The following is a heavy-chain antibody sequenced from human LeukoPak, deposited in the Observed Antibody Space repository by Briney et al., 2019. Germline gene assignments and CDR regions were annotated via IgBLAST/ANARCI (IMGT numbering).Heavy chain of an antibody. CDR3: AREIYYDSSGYPMAPFDY. CDR2: ISAYNGNT. V-gene: IGHV1-18*01. J-gene: IGHJ4*02. CDR1: GYTFTSYG. Sequence: ASVKVSCKASGYTFTSYGISWVRQAPGQGLEWMGWISAYNGNTNYAQKLQGRVTMTTDTSTSTAYMELRSLRSDDTAVYYCAREIYYDSSGYPMAPFDYWGQGTLVTVSS. D-gene: IGHD3-22*01.